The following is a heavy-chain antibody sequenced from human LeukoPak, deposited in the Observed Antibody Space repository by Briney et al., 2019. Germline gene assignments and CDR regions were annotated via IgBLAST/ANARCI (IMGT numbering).Heavy chain of an antibody. CDR1: GGSISSDDYY. Sequence: SETLSLTCTVSGGSISSDDYYWSWIRQPPGKGLEWIGYIYYSGSTYYNPSLKSRVATSVDTSKNQFSLKLSSVTVADTAVYYCAREDFYYFDSSGYYLYWGQGTLATVSS. V-gene: IGHV4-30-4*01. CDR2: IYYSGST. CDR3: AREDFYYFDSSGYYLY. J-gene: IGHJ4*02. D-gene: IGHD3-22*01.